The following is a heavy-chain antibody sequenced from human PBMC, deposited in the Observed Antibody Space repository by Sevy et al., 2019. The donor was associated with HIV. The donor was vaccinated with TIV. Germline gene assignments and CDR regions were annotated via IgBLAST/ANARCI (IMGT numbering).Heavy chain of an antibody. D-gene: IGHD6-19*01. CDR3: ATVPPRQWLVRGPHYFDY. J-gene: IGHJ4*02. CDR2: FDLEDGER. V-gene: IGHV1-24*01. CDR1: GYTLTELS. Sequence: ASVKVSCKVSGYTLTELSIHWVRQAPGKGLEWMGGFDLEDGERIYEQKFQGRVTMTEDISTDTAYMELSSLRSEDTAVYYCATVPPRQWLVRGPHYFDYWGQGTLVTVSS.